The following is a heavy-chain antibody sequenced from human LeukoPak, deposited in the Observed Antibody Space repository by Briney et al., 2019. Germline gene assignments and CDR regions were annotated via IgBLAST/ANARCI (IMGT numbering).Heavy chain of an antibody. V-gene: IGHV3-7*01. CDR3: AKLYYLSPSLSVELTYFDY. J-gene: IGHJ4*02. CDR2: IKQGGIEK. D-gene: IGHD2-2*01. CDR1: GFTFNSYW. Sequence: GGSLRLSCAVSGFTFNSYWMTWVRQAPGKGLEWVANIKQGGIEKYYVDSVKGRFTISRDNAENSLYLQMNSLRAEDTAVYYCAKLYYLSPSLSVELTYFDYWGQGTLVTVSS.